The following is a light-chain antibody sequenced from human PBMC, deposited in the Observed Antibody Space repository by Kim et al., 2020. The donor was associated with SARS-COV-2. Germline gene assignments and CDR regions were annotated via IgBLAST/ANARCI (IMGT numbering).Light chain of an antibody. CDR1: QGISNY. Sequence: ASIGDRVTITCRASQGISNYLAWYQQKPGKVPKLLIYTASTLQSGVPSRFNGSGSGTDFTLTISSLQPEDVATYYCQKYNNAPQTFGQGTKVDIK. CDR2: TAS. J-gene: IGKJ1*01. V-gene: IGKV1-27*01. CDR3: QKYNNAPQT.